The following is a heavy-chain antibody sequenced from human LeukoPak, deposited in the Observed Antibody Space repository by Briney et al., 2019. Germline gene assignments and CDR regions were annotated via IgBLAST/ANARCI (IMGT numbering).Heavy chain of an antibody. CDR2: IDPNSGGT. J-gene: IGHJ2*01. V-gene: IGHV1-2*02. CDR1: GYTFTAHY. Sequence: ASVKVSCLPSGYTFTAHYIHWVRQTPGQGLEWMGWIDPNSGGTNYAQKFLGSVTMTGDTSINTAFMELSGLRSDDTAIYYCARGRGTTMVRGVIPNYFDLWGRRVIVTVSS. CDR3: ARGRGTTMVRGVIPNYFDL. D-gene: IGHD3-10*01.